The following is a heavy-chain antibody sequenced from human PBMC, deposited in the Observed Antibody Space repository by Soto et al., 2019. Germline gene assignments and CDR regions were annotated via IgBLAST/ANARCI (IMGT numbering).Heavy chain of an antibody. CDR1: GFTVSSNY. Sequence: GGSLRLSCAASGFTVSSNYMSWVRQAPGKGLEWVSVIYSGGSTYYADSVKGRFTISRDNSKNTLYLQMNSLRAEDTAVYYCARGRDYHYGMDVWGQGTTVTVSS. CDR2: IYSGGST. J-gene: IGHJ6*02. CDR3: ARGRDYHYGMDV. V-gene: IGHV3-66*01.